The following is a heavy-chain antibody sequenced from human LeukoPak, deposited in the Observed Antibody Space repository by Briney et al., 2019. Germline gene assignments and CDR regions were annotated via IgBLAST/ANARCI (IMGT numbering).Heavy chain of an antibody. CDR3: ATCYYYYYGMDV. V-gene: IGHV3-33*01. CDR1: GFTFSSYA. Sequence: GGTLRLSCTASGFTFSSYAIHWIRQAPGKGLEWVALVWHDGSNRYYSEAVKGRFTISRDNSKNTVYLQINSLRAEDTAVYYCATCYYYYYGMDVWGQGTTVTVSS. J-gene: IGHJ6*02. D-gene: IGHD2-2*01. CDR2: VWHDGSNR.